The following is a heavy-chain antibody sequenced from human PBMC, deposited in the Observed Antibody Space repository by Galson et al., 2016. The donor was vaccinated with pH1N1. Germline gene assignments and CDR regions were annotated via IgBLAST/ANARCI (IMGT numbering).Heavy chain of an antibody. CDR2: IYYSGST. D-gene: IGHD1-26*01. CDR3: ARGRAYSGSFLFDY. V-gene: IGHV4-30-4*08. CDR1: GGSISSGGYY. Sequence: TLSLTCTVSGGSISSGGYYWSWIRQHPGKGLEWIGYIYYSGSTYYNPSPKSRVTISLDTSKNQFSLKLSSVTAADTAVYYCARGRAYSGSFLFDYWGQGTLVTVSS. J-gene: IGHJ4*02.